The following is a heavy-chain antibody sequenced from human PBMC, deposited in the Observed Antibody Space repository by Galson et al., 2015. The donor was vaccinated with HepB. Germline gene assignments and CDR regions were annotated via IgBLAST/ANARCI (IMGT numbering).Heavy chain of an antibody. D-gene: IGHD5-18*01. CDR1: GFTFSNYA. CDR2: ISGSGGNT. V-gene: IGHV3-23*01. Sequence: SLRLSCAASGFTFSNYAMSWVRQAPGKGLEWVSAISGSGGNTYYADSVKGRFTISRDNSKNTLYLQMNSLRAEDTAVYYCAKAPGRDTAMDFDYWGQGTLVTVSS. CDR3: AKAPGRDTAMDFDY. J-gene: IGHJ4*02.